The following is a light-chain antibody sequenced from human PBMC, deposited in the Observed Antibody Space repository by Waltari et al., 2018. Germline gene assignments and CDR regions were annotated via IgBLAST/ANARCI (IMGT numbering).Light chain of an antibody. V-gene: IGKV3-20*01. CDR2: GAS. J-gene: IGKJ2*01. CDR1: QSLTRRY. Sequence: VLTQSPDTLSLSPGERATLSCRASQSLTRRYLAWYQQKHGQAPRLLIYGASNRAAGIPYRFSGSGSVTDFTLTISRLEPEDSAVYYCQQYGSSVMYTFGQGTKLEI. CDR3: QQYGSSVMYT.